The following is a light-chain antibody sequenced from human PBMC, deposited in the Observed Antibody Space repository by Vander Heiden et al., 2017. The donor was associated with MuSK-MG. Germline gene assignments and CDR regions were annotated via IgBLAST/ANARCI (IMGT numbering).Light chain of an antibody. V-gene: IGLV2-8*01. CDR3: SSYAGNDIWV. CDR1: STDVGGYNY. CDR2: EVY. Sequence: QSPLTQPPSASGLPGQTATIFCTGTSTDVGGYNYVSWYQQHPAKAPKLMIHEVYKRPSGVPGRFSGSKSGNTASLTISGLQAEDEANYFCSSYAGNDIWVFGGGTKLTVL. J-gene: IGLJ3*02.